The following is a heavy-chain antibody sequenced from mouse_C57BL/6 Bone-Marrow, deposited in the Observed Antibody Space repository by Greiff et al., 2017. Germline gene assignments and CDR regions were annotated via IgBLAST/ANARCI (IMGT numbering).Heavy chain of an antibody. J-gene: IGHJ4*01. CDR2: ISSGGSYT. CDR1: GFTFSSYG. V-gene: IGHV5-6*01. CDR3: ARQGGNPYAMDY. D-gene: IGHD2-1*01. Sequence: EVQVVESGGDLVKPGGSLKLSCAASGFTFSSYGMSWVRQTPDKRLEWVATISSGGSYTYYPDSVKGRFTISRDNAKNTLYLQMSSLKSEDTAMYYCARQGGNPYAMDYWGQGTSVTVSS.